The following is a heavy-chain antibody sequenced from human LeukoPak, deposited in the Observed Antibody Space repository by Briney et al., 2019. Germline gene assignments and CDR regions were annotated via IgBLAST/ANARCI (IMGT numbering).Heavy chain of an antibody. J-gene: IGHJ4*02. V-gene: IGHV3-21*01. CDR1: GFTFSSYS. CDR3: ARENYYDSSGPPGTDY. CDR2: ISSSSSYI. Sequence: VGSLRLSCAASGFTFSSYSMNWVRQAPGKGLEWVSSISSSSSYIYYADSVKGRFTISRDNAKNSLYLQMNSLRAEDTAVYYCARENYYDSSGPPGTDYWGQGTLVTVSS. D-gene: IGHD3-22*01.